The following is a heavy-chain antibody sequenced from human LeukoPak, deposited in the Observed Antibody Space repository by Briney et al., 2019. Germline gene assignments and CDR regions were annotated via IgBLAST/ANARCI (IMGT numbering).Heavy chain of an antibody. Sequence: GGSLRLSCAACGFTFSSYGMHWVRQAPGKGLEWAAFIRYDGSNKYYADSVKGRFTISRDNSKNTLYLQMNSLRAEDTAVYYCAKDRVVPAANYFDYWGQGTLVTVSS. CDR1: GFTFSSYG. CDR3: AKDRVVPAANYFDY. D-gene: IGHD2-2*01. V-gene: IGHV3-30*02. CDR2: IRYDGSNK. J-gene: IGHJ4*02.